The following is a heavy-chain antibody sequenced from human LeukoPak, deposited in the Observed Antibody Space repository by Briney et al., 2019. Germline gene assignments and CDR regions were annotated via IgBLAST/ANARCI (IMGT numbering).Heavy chain of an antibody. D-gene: IGHD3-22*01. CDR3: ARAVRFGSGYYPDY. Sequence: ASVKVSCKASGYTFTSYDINWVRQATGQGLEWMGWMNPNSGNTGYAQKFQGRVTITRNTSISTAYMELSSLRSEDTAVYYCARAVRFGSGYYPDYWGQGTLVTVSS. CDR1: GYTFTSYD. V-gene: IGHV1-8*03. CDR2: MNPNSGNT. J-gene: IGHJ4*02.